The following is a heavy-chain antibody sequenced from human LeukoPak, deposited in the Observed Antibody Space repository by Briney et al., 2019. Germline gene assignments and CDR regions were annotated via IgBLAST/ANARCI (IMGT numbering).Heavy chain of an antibody. Sequence: GGSLRLSCAASGFTFSSYGMHWVRQAPGKGLEWVAVIWYDGSSKYYADSVKGRFTISRDNSKNTLYLQMNSLRAEDTAVYYCAKDYRDIAVARFDYWGQGTLVTVSS. V-gene: IGHV3-33*06. CDR3: AKDYRDIAVARFDY. CDR1: GFTFSSYG. J-gene: IGHJ4*02. CDR2: IWYDGSSK. D-gene: IGHD6-19*01.